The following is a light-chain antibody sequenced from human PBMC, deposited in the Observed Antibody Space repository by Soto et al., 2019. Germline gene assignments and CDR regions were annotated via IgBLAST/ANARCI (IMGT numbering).Light chain of an antibody. CDR1: QSVSSSF. Sequence: EIVLTQSPGTLSLSPGERATLSCRASQSVSSSFLAWYQQKPGQAPRLLIYGASSRATGIPDRFSGSGSGTDFTLTINRLEPEDFAVYYYQQYGSSPWTFGQGTQVEIK. V-gene: IGKV3-20*01. CDR2: GAS. CDR3: QQYGSSPWT. J-gene: IGKJ1*01.